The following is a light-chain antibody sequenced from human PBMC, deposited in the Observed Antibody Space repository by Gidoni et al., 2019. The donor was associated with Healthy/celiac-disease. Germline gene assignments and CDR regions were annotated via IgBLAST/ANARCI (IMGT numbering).Light chain of an antibody. V-gene: IGKV3-15*01. CDR3: QEYNNEPRT. J-gene: IGKJ1*01. Sequence: EIVMTQSPATLSVSSGDRATLSCRSKQSVSSNLALYQQEPGQAPRRLIGGASTRATSSPARFSCSGSGTEITLTISSLQAEDIAVDDCQEYNNEPRTFGQGTKVEIK. CDR1: QSVSSN. CDR2: GAS.